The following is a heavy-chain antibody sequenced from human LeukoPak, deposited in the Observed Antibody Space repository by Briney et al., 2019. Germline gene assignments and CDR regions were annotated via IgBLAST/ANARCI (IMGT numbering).Heavy chain of an antibody. Sequence: GGSLRLSCAASGFTFSSYWMSWVRQAPGKGLEWVANIKQDGSEKYYVDSVKGRFTISRDNAKNSLYLQVNSLRAEDTAVYYCARANYYGSGSYYNSDGTLSSISYYYYYYMDVWGKGTTVTVSS. V-gene: IGHV3-7*01. J-gene: IGHJ6*03. CDR1: GFTFSSYW. CDR3: ARANYYGSGSYYNSDGTLSSISYYYYYYMDV. CDR2: IKQDGSEK. D-gene: IGHD3-10*01.